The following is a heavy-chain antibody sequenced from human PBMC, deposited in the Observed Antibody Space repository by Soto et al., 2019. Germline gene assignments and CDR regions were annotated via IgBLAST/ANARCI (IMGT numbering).Heavy chain of an antibody. V-gene: IGHV3-9*01. CDR2: ISWNIGRI. Sequence: SRRLSCSSCVFTFYDYSMDVFRQAPGNGVEWVSCISWNIGRIGYANSMKGLFTISIDNAKNSLYLQMNSLRTEDRALYYCEKGGKENTGGIHYWGQRTLVTVSS. CDR1: VFTFYDYS. D-gene: IGHD3-16*01. J-gene: IGHJ4*02. CDR3: EKGGKENTGGIHY.